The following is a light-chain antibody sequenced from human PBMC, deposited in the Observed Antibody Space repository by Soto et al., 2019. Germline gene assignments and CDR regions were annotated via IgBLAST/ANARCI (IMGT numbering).Light chain of an antibody. CDR3: QQYNNWPPLS. CDR1: QSVGSN. V-gene: IGKV3-15*01. Sequence: EMVMTQSPATLSVSPGERATLSCRASQSVGSNLAWYQQNPGQAPRLLIYGASTRATGIPARFRGSGSGTEFTLTISSLQSEDFAVYYCQQYNNWPPLSFGGGTKVDIK. CDR2: GAS. J-gene: IGKJ4*01.